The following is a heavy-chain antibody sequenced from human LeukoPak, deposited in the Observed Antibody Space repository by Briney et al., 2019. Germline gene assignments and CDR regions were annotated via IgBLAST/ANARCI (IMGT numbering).Heavy chain of an antibody. CDR1: GFTVSSNY. CDR3: ARDQGGYCSSTSCLNDY. J-gene: IGHJ4*02. D-gene: IGHD2-2*01. V-gene: IGHV3-66*01. Sequence: GGSLRLSCAASGFTVSSNYMSWVRQAPGKGLEWVSVIYSGGSTYYADSVKGRFTISRDNSKNTLYLQMNSLRAEDTAVYYCARDQGGYCSSTSCLNDYWGQGTLVTVSS. CDR2: IYSGGST.